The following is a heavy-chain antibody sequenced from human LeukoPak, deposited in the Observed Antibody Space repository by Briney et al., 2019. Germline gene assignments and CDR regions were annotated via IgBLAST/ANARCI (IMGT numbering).Heavy chain of an antibody. CDR3: ARELLNPGIAVAGPYYFDY. J-gene: IGHJ4*02. V-gene: IGHV1-69*05. CDR2: IIPIFGTA. CDR1: GYTFTSYY. Sequence: GASVKVSCKASGYTFTSYYMHWVRQAPGQGLEWMGRIIPIFGTANYAQKFQGRVTITTDESTSTAYMELSSLRSEDTAVYYCARELLNPGIAVAGPYYFDYWGQGTLVTVSS. D-gene: IGHD6-19*01.